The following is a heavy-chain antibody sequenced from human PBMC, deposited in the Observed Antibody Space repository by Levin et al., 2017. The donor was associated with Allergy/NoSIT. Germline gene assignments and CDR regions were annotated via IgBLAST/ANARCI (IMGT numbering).Heavy chain of an antibody. CDR1: GYTFGSYG. D-gene: IGHD3-10*01. Sequence: ASVKVSCKASGYTFGSYGISWVRQAPRQGLEWMGWISVYNGNTDYAQKFQGRVIMTTDTSTTTAYLELRSLRSDDTAVCYCARDTPFYYGSGSYFGEYWGQGTLVTVSS. V-gene: IGHV1-18*01. CDR3: ARDTPFYYGSGSYFGEY. CDR2: ISVYNGNT. J-gene: IGHJ4*02.